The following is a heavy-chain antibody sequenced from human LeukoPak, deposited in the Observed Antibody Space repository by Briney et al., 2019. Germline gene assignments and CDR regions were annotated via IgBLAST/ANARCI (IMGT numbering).Heavy chain of an antibody. Sequence: GGSLRLSCAASGFTFSSYSMNWVRQAPGKGLEWVSSISSSSSYIYYADSVEGRFTISRDNAKNSLYLQMNSLRAEDTAVYYCARGWGIAAAGTVVDYWGQGTLVTVSS. CDR1: GFTFSSYS. J-gene: IGHJ4*02. CDR2: ISSSSSYI. D-gene: IGHD6-13*01. V-gene: IGHV3-21*01. CDR3: ARGWGIAAAGTVVDY.